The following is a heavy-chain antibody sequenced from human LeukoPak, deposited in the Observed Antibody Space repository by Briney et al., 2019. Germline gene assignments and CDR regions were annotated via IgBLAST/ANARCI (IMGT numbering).Heavy chain of an antibody. Sequence: GGSLRLSCAPSGFTFSSYWMSWVRQAPGKGLEWVANIKQDGSEKYYVDSVKGRFTISTDNAKNSLYLQMNSLRAEDTAVSYCASAHYGGYEGFANINFWGPGNLVTVSS. CDR1: GFTFSSYW. CDR3: ASAHYGGYEGFANINF. J-gene: IGHJ4*02. V-gene: IGHV3-7*01. CDR2: IKQDGSEK. D-gene: IGHD4-17*01.